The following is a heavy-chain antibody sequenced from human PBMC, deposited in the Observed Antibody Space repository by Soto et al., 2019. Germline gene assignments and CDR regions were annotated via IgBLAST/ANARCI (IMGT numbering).Heavy chain of an antibody. V-gene: IGHV1-18*01. D-gene: IGHD6-13*01. CDR3: ARDYGLSRQLVIYYYGMDV. Sequence: QVQLVQSGAEVKKPGASVKVSCKASGYTFTSYGISWVRQAPGQGLEWMGWISAYNGNTNYAQKLQGRVNMTTDTSTSTAYMELRSLRSDDTAVYYCARDYGLSRQLVIYYYGMDVWGQGTTVTVSS. CDR2: ISAYNGNT. J-gene: IGHJ6*02. CDR1: GYTFTSYG.